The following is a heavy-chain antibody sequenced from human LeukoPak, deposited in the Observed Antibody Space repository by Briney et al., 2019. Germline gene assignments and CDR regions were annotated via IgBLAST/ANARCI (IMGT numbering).Heavy chain of an antibody. CDR3: ARALITFGGSYFDY. J-gene: IGHJ4*02. V-gene: IGHV4-61*02. CDR1: GGSISSGTYY. CDR2: IHTSGST. Sequence: SETLSLTCTVSGGSISSGTYYWGWIRQPAGKGLEWIGRIHTSGSTNYNPSLKSRVTISVDTSKNQFSLKLSSVTAADTAVYYCARALITFGGSYFDYWGQGTLVTVSS. D-gene: IGHD3-16*01.